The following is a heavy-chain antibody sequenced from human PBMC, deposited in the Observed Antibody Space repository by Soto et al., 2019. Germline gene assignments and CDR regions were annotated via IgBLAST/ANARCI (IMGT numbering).Heavy chain of an antibody. CDR3: ARVRLYWFEP. D-gene: IGHD3-10*01. V-gene: IGHV4-31*01. J-gene: IGHJ5*02. Sequence: QVQLQESGPGLVKPSQTLSLTCTVSGDSINSGAYYWSWIRQDPGKGLEWIGYIYYSGSTYYNPSPRXXVXTXXDTSKNQFSRKRSSVTAADTAVYYCARVRLYWFEPWGQGTLVTVSS. CDR1: GDSINSGAYY. CDR2: IYYSGST.